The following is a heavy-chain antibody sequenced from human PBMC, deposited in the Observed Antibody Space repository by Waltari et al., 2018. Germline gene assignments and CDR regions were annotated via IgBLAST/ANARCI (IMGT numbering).Heavy chain of an antibody. CDR3: ATCGDYRDYAGDY. V-gene: IGHV3-7*01. CDR2: ITRVGSQK. D-gene: IGHD4-17*01. J-gene: IGHJ4*02. Sequence: EVHLVDSGGGLVQPGGSLRLSCAASGFAYTTYWMTWVRQAPGKGLERVDCITRVGSQKYYLDSVKGRFTISRDNAKNSLYLQMNSLRAEDTAVYYCATCGDYRDYAGDYWGQGTLVTVSS. CDR1: GFAYTTYW.